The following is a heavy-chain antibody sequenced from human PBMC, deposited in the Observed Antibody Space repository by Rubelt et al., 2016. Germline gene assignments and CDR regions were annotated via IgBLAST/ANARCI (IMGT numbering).Heavy chain of an antibody. CDR1: GGTFSSYA. D-gene: IGHD6-6*01. V-gene: IGHV1-69*06. CDR3: ASAISIAANRYRLGY. CDR2: IIPIFGTA. Sequence: ASGGTFSSYAISWVRQAPGQGLEWMGGIIPIFGTANYSQKFRGRVTFTADKSTSTAYMELYSLRSEDTAVYYCASAISIAANRYRLGYWGQGTLVTVSS. J-gene: IGHJ4*02.